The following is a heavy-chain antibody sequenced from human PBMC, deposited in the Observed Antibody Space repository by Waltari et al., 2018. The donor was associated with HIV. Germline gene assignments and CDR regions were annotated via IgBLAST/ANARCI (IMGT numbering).Heavy chain of an antibody. CDR2: ISSGGKFV. D-gene: IGHD2-2*01. CDR3: ARDSRDTSWSLNWFDP. CDR1: GFRSSDYS. J-gene: IGHJ5*02. V-gene: IGHV3-21*01. Sequence: EVKLVESGVGAANPGGSMTFPCAAFGFRSSDYSMNWVRQAPGKGLEGVSSISSGGKFVYDADSVKGRFTISRDNAKNSLSLQMNSLRAEDTSVYYCARDSRDTSWSLNWFDPWGQGTLVTVSS.